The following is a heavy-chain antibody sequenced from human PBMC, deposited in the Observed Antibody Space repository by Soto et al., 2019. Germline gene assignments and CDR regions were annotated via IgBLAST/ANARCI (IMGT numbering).Heavy chain of an antibody. CDR1: GYTFTSYG. D-gene: IGHD3-10*01. CDR2: ISAYNGNT. V-gene: IGHV1-18*01. J-gene: IGHJ4*02. Sequence: QVQLVQSGAEVKKPGASVKVSCKASGYTFTSYGISWVREAPGQGLEWMGWISAYNGNTNYAQKLQGRVTMTTDTPTSTAYMELRSLGSDATAVYYCARDKGDGSGSYYGYWGQGTLVTVSS. CDR3: ARDKGDGSGSYYGY.